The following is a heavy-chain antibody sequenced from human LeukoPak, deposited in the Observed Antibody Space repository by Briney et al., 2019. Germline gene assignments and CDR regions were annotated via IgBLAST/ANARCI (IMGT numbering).Heavy chain of an antibody. V-gene: IGHV1-69*05. CDR1: GGTFSSYA. CDR3: ARDPDSNYVFDY. J-gene: IGHJ4*02. D-gene: IGHD4-11*01. CDR2: IIPIFGTA. Sequence: SVKVSCKASGGTFSSYAISWVRQAPGQGLEWMGGIIPIFGTANYAQKFQGRVTMTRDTSTSTVYMELSSLRSEDTAVYYCARDPDSNYVFDYWGQGTLVTVSS.